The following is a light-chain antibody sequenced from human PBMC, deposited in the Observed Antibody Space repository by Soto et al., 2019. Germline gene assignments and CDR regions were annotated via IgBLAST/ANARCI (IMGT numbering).Light chain of an antibody. CDR2: GNT. J-gene: IGLJ2*01. Sequence: QAVVTQPPSVSGAPGQRVTVSCTGSSSNIGAGYDVRWYQQLPGTAPKLLIYGNTNRPSGVPDRFSGSKSGTSASLAITGLLAEDEADYYCHSYDSGLGVFGGGTKLTVL. CDR1: SSNIGAGYD. V-gene: IGLV1-40*01. CDR3: HSYDSGLGV.